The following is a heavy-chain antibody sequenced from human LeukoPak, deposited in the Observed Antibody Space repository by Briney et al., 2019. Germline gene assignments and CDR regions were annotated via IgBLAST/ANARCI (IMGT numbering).Heavy chain of an antibody. CDR2: INAGNGNT. V-gene: IGHV1-3*01. D-gene: IGHD2-21*02. J-gene: IGHJ4*02. CDR1: GYTFTNYA. Sequence: GASVKVSCKASGYTFTNYAMHWVRQAPGHRLEWMGWINAGNGNTKYSQKFQGRVTITRDTSASTAYMELSSLRSEDTAVFYCVSEGTYCGGDCYSFESGYFDYWGQGTLVTVSS. CDR3: VSEGTYCGGDCYSFESGYFDY.